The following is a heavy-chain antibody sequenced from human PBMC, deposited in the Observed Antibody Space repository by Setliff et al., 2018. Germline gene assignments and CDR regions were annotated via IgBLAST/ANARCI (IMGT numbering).Heavy chain of an antibody. CDR1: GYTFTDYY. CDR2: INPNSGGT. Sequence: ASVKVSCKASGYTFTDYYMHWVRQAPGQGLEWMGWINPNSGGTNYAQKFQGRVTMTRDTSITTAFMELSRLRSDDTAVYYCARGPYSSGWYYFDYWGQGTLVTVSS. V-gene: IGHV1-2*02. CDR3: ARGPYSSGWYYFDY. D-gene: IGHD6-19*01. J-gene: IGHJ4*02.